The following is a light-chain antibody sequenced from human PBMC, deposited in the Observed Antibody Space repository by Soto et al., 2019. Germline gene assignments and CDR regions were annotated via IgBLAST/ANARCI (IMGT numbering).Light chain of an antibody. CDR2: EVT. J-gene: IGLJ3*02. Sequence: ALTPPPSASGSPGQSVPISCTGTSSDVGGYNYVSWYQQYPGRAPKLMIYEVTKRPSGVPDRFSGSKSGNTASLTVSGLQAEDEADYYCSSYAASNNFYFVFGGGTKLTVL. V-gene: IGLV2-8*01. CDR3: SSYAASNNFYFV. CDR1: SSDVGGYNY.